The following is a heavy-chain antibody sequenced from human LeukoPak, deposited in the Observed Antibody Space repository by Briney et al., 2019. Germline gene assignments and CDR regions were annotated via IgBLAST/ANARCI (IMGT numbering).Heavy chain of an antibody. CDR2: IYTSGSA. CDR1: GASISSYY. CDR3: ARRGKQGIGSGWYNSPHYYYYYYMDV. Sequence: SETLSLTCIVSGASISSYYWSWIRQPAGKGLEWIGRIYTSGSANYNPSLKSRVTISVDTSKNQFSLKLSFVTAADTAVYYCARRGKQGIGSGWYNSPHYYYYYYMDVWGKGTTDTISS. J-gene: IGHJ6*03. D-gene: IGHD6-19*01. V-gene: IGHV4-4*07.